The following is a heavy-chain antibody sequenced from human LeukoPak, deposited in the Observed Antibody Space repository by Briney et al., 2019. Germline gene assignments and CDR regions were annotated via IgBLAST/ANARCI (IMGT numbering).Heavy chain of an antibody. CDR2: INYSGST. J-gene: IGHJ4*02. Sequence: SETLSLTCTVSGGPISGYYWSWVRQPPGKGLEWIGYINYSGSTNNNPSLKSRVTISVDTSKNQVSLKLSSVTAADTAVYYCARDSGYYDSSGNFLTWAFYDYWGQGILVTVSS. D-gene: IGHD3-22*01. V-gene: IGHV4-59*01. CDR3: ARDSGYYDSSGNFLTWAFYDY. CDR1: GGPISGYY.